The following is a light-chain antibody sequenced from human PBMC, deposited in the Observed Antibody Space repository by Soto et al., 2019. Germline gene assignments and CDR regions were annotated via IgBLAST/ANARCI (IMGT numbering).Light chain of an antibody. CDR1: QSVSNY. CDR2: GAS. CDR3: QQYGSSPPRYT. Sequence: EIVMTQSPATLSVSPGDTATLSCRTSQSVSNYLAWYQQRPGQAPRLLIYGASTRATGIPARFSGGGSGTEFTLTISNLQSEDFAVYYCQQYGSSPPRYTFGQGTKLEIK. J-gene: IGKJ2*01. V-gene: IGKV3-15*01.